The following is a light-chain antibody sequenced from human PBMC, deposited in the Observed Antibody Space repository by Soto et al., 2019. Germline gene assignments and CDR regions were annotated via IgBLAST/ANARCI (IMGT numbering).Light chain of an antibody. Sequence: EIVMTQSPATLSVSPGERVTLSCWASQCVRSSLAWYQQKPGQVPRLLIYGASTRATGVPARFSGSGCGTEFTLTISSLQSDDFAVYYWQQYNDWWPFGQGTKVEIK. CDR1: QCVRSS. V-gene: IGKV3-15*01. CDR2: GAS. CDR3: QQYNDWWP. J-gene: IGKJ1*01.